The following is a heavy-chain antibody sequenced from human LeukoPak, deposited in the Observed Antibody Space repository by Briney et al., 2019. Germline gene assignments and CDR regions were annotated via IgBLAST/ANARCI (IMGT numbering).Heavy chain of an antibody. Sequence: PGGSLRLSCAASGFTVSSNYMNWVRRAPGKGLEWVSVIYSGGSTYYADSVKGRFTISRDNSKNTLYLQVNSLRAEDTAVYFCARTTMVRGVTCFDYWGQGTLVTVSS. CDR2: IYSGGST. V-gene: IGHV3-53*01. J-gene: IGHJ4*02. CDR3: ARTTMVRGVTCFDY. D-gene: IGHD3-10*01. CDR1: GFTVSSNY.